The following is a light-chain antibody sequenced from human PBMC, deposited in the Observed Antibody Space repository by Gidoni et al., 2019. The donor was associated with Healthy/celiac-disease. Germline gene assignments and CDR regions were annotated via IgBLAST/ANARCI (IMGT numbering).Light chain of an antibody. CDR2: DVI. CDR3: SSYTSSSTVV. J-gene: IGLJ2*01. CDR1: SSDVGGYNY. V-gene: IGLV2-14*01. Sequence: QSALTQPASVSGSPGPSITISCTGTSSDVGGYNYVSWYKQHPGTAPKLMIYDVITRPSGVSNRFSGSKSGNTASLTISGLQAEDEADYYCSSYTSSSTVVFGGGTKLTVL.